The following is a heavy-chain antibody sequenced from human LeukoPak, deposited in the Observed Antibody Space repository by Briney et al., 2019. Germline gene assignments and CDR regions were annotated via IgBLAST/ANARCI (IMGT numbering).Heavy chain of an antibody. J-gene: IGHJ4*02. D-gene: IGHD3-22*01. V-gene: IGHV3-48*01. CDR3: AKWDTYYDSSGYYFY. Sequence: GGSLRLSCAASGVTFSSYSMNWVRQAPGKGLEWVSYISSSSSTIYYADSVKGRFTISRDNAKNSLYLQMNSLRAEDTAVYYCAKWDTYYDSSGYYFYWGQGTLVTVSS. CDR1: GVTFSSYS. CDR2: ISSSSSTI.